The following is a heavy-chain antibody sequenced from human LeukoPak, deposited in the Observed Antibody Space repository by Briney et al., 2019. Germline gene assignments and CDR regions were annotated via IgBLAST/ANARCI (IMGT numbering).Heavy chain of an antibody. Sequence: GASVKVSCKASGYTFTSYDINWVRQATGQGLEWMGWMNPNSGNTGYAQRFQGRVTITRNTSISTAYMELSSLRSEDTAVYYCARSNKYYDFWSGYYPPNYYYYYMDVWDKGTRSPSP. CDR2: MNPNSGNT. CDR1: GYTFTSYD. J-gene: IGHJ6*03. D-gene: IGHD3-3*01. CDR3: ARSNKYYDFWSGYYPPNYYYYYMDV. V-gene: IGHV1-8*03.